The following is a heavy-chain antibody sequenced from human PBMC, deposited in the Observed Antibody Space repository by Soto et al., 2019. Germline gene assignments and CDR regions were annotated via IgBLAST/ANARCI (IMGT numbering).Heavy chain of an antibody. J-gene: IGHJ4*02. V-gene: IGHV4-31*02. Sequence: IRQHPGKGLEWIGYIYNTGSTYYNPSLKSRLTISVDTSKNQFSLKLSSVTAADTAVYYCARGKPYYFDYWGQGTLVTVSS. CDR3: ARGKPYYFDY. CDR2: IYNTGST.